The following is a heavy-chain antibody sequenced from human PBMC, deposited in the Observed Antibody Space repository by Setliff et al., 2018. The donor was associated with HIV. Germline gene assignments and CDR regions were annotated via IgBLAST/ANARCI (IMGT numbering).Heavy chain of an antibody. D-gene: IGHD3-22*01. V-gene: IGHV4-4*02. Sequence: PSETLSLTCAVSGGSISSDNWWTWVRQPPGKGLEWIGEIYHSEYTNYNASLKSRVSMSVDKSKNQFSLKLTSVTAADTAVYYCATYHYYDSSAYFIDLYYFDYWGQGTLVTVSS. CDR2: IYHSEYT. CDR1: GGSISSDNW. J-gene: IGHJ4*02. CDR3: ATYHYYDSSAYFIDLYYFDY.